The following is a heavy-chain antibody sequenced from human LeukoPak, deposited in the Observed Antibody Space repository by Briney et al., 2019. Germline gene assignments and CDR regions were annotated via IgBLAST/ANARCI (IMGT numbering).Heavy chain of an antibody. CDR2: IYYSGST. J-gene: IGHJ5*02. D-gene: IGHD3-3*01. CDR3: ARRVRYDFWSGYGHNWFDP. CDR1: GGSISSYY. V-gene: IGHV4-59*01. Sequence: SETLSLTCTVSGGSISSYYWSWIRQPPGKGLEWIGYIYYSGSTNYNPSLKSRVTISVGTSKNQFSLKLSSVTAADTAVYYCARRVRYDFWSGYGHNWFDPWGQGTLVTVSS.